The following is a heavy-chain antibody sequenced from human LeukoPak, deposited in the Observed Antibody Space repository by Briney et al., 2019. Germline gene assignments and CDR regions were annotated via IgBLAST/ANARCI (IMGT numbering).Heavy chain of an antibody. V-gene: IGHV3-33*01. CDR3: ARDLKDLYYFDY. Sequence: PGGSLRLSCAASGFTFSSYGMHWVRQAPGKGLEWVAVIWYDGSNKYYADSVKGRFTISRDNSKNTLYLQMNSLRAEDTAVYYCARDLKDLYYFDYWGQGTLVTASS. D-gene: IGHD2-15*01. J-gene: IGHJ4*02. CDR1: GFTFSSYG. CDR2: IWYDGSNK.